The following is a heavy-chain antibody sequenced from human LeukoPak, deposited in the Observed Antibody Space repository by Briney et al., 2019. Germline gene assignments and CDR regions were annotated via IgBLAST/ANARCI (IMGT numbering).Heavy chain of an antibody. CDR2: IYHSGST. CDR1: GYSISSGYY. J-gene: IGHJ4*02. D-gene: IGHD3-22*01. V-gene: IGHV4-38-2*02. CDR3: ARGRNYYDSSGYPPLDY. Sequence: PSETLSLTCTVSGYSISSGYYWGWIRQPPGKGLEWIGSIYHSGSTYYNPSLKSRVTISVDTSKNQFSLKLSSVTAADTAVYYCARGRNYYDSSGYPPLDYWGQGTLVTVSS.